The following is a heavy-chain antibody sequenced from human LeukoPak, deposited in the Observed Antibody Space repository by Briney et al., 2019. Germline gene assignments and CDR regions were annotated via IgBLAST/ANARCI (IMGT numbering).Heavy chain of an antibody. D-gene: IGHD2-15*01. CDR2: IRRDGNSE. J-gene: IGHJ4*02. CDR1: GFTLSDYG. CDR3: AKGYLGLCTGGSCFHFEN. Sequence: PGGSLRLSCAVSGFTLSDYGMHWGRETPGKGLEWLAFIRRDGNSELYADCVKGLFTISRDNSKNALYLQMDSLRHEDTAVYYCAKGYLGLCTGGSCFHFENWGQGTLVTVSS. V-gene: IGHV3-30*02.